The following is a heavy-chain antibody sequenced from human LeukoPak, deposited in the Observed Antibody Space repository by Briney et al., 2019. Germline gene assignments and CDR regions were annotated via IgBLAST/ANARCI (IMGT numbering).Heavy chain of an antibody. D-gene: IGHD2-2*01. V-gene: IGHV3-21*01. CDR1: GFTFSSYS. Sequence: GGSLRLSCAASGFTFSSYSMNWVRQAPGKGLEWVSSISSSSSYIYYADSVKGRFTISRDNAKNSLYLQMNSLRAEDTAVYYCARDRLESYQLLFVRGFYYGMDVWGQGTTVTVSS. CDR3: ARDRLESYQLLFVRGFYYGMDV. J-gene: IGHJ6*02. CDR2: ISSSSSYI.